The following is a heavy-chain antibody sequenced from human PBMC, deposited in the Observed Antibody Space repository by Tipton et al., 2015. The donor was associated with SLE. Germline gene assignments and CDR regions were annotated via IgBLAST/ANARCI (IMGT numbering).Heavy chain of an antibody. CDR1: GFTFDDYA. J-gene: IGHJ4*02. CDR3: AKDEGGIVATNNFDW. V-gene: IGHV3-23*04. D-gene: IGHD5-12*01. Sequence: QLVQSGGGLVQPGRSLRLSCAASGFTFDDYAMHWVRQAPGKGLEWVSAISGSGGSTYYADSVKGRFTISRDNSKNTLYLQMNSLRAEDTAVYYCAKDEGGIVATNNFDWWGQGTLVTVSS. CDR2: ISGSGGST.